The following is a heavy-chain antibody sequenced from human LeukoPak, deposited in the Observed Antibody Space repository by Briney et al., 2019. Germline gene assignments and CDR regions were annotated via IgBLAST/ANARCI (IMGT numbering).Heavy chain of an antibody. CDR3: ARDRRWLQWSNPSDY. CDR2: INPNTGDT. V-gene: IGHV1-2*02. J-gene: IGHJ4*02. CDR1: GYTFTSYG. D-gene: IGHD5-24*01. Sequence: ASVKVSCKASGYTFTSYGISWVRQAPGQGLEWMGWINPNTGDTNYAQKFQGRVTMTRDTSISTAYMERSRLRSDDTAVYYCARDRRWLQWSNPSDYWGQGTLVTVSS.